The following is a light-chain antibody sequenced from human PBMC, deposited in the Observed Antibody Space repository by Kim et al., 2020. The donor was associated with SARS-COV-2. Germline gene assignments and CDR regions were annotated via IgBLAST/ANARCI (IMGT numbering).Light chain of an antibody. J-gene: IGKJ4*01. Sequence: SPEERATLSCRASQSVSSNYLAWYQQKPGQAPRLLIYGASSRATGIPDRFSGSGSGTDFTLSINRLEPEDFAVYYCQQYGTSPETFGGGTKVDIK. V-gene: IGKV3-20*01. CDR2: GAS. CDR1: QSVSSNY. CDR3: QQYGTSPET.